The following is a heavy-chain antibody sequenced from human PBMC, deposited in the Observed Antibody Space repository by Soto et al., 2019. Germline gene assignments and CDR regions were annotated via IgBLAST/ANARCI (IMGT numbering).Heavy chain of an antibody. J-gene: IGHJ5*02. CDR2: FSGTGGYT. CDR1: GFSFSNYG. V-gene: IGHV3-23*01. CDR3: ARGQRALITYGPFDP. D-gene: IGHD4-17*01. Sequence: PGGSLRLSCAASGFSFSNYGMHWVRQAPGKGLEWVSTFSGTGGYTYYAGSVKGRFTISRDDSKNTLFLHMNSLRAADTAVYYCARGQRALITYGPFDPWGQGTLVTVSS.